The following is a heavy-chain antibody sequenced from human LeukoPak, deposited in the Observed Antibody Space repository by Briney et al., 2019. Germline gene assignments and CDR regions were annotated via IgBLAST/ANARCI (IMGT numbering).Heavy chain of an antibody. CDR2: TYYRSKWKN. CDR1: GDSVSSNSAV. J-gene: IGHJ4*02. Sequence: SQTLSLTCAISGDSVSSNSAVWNWIRQSPSRGLEWLGRTYYRSKWKNDYAVSVKSRITVNPDTSKNQFSLQLNSVTPDDTAGYYWERGGGGAEAAFDYWGQGTLVTVSS. D-gene: IGHD6-19*01. V-gene: IGHV6-1*01. CDR3: ERGGGGAEAAFDY.